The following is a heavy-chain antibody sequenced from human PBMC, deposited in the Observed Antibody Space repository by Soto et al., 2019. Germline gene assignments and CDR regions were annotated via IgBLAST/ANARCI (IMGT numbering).Heavy chain of an antibody. CDR1: GYAFTSYY. J-gene: IGHJ4*02. CDR2: INPSDRTT. Sequence: ASVKVSCKASGYAFTSYYIHWVRQAPGQGLEWMGIINPSDRTTYYIPKFQGRLTITGDTSASTVFMELSSLRPEDTAVYFCARVNARGLFLETEWGQGTLVTVSS. D-gene: IGHD5-12*01. CDR3: ARVNARGLFLETE. V-gene: IGHV1-46*03.